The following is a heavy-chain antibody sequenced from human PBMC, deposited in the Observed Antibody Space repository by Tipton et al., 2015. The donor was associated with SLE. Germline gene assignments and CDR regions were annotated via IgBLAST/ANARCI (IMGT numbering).Heavy chain of an antibody. CDR3: ARQLASSDAFDI. V-gene: IGHV4-38-2*02. Sequence: GLVKPSETLSLTCTVSGYSISSGYYWGWIRQPPGKGLEWIGSIYHSGSTYYNPSLKSRVTISVDTSKNQFSLKLSSVTAADTAVYYCARQLASSDAFDIWGQGTMVTVSS. D-gene: IGHD1-1*01. CDR1: GYSISSGYY. CDR2: IYHSGST. J-gene: IGHJ3*02.